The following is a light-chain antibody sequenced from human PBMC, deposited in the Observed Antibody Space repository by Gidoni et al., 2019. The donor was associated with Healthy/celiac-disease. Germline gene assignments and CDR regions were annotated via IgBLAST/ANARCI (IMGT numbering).Light chain of an antibody. CDR1: RSISSW. CDR3: QQYNSYSRT. V-gene: IGKV1-5*03. CDR2: KAS. Sequence: IQMTQSPSTLSASVGDRVTITCRASRSISSWLAWYQQKPGKAPKLLIYKASSLESGVPSRFSGSGSGTEFTLTISSLQPDDFANYYCQQYNSYSRTFGQGTKLEIK. J-gene: IGKJ2*01.